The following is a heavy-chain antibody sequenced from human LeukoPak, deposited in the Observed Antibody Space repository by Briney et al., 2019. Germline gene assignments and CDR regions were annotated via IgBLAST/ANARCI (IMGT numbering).Heavy chain of an antibody. CDR3: ARSDYLATYY. CDR2: INPNSGGT. D-gene: IGHD4/OR15-4a*01. V-gene: IGHV1-2*02. CDR1: GYTFTGYY. J-gene: IGHJ4*02. Sequence: ASVKVSCKASGYTFTGYYIHWVRQAPGQGLEWMGWINPNSGGTNYAQKFQGRVTMTRDTSISTACMVLSRLRSDDTAVYYCARSDYLATYYWGQGTLVTVSS.